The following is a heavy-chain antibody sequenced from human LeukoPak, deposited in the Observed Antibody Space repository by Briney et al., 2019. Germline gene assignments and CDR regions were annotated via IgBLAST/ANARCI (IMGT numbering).Heavy chain of an antibody. D-gene: IGHD2-2*03. CDR1: GGSISSYY. V-gene: IGHV4-59*01. Sequence: KPSETLSLTCTVSGGSISSYYWSWIRQPPGKGLEWIGYIYYSGSTNYNPSLKSRVTISVDTSKNQFSLKLSSVTAADMAVYYCARDGFRSSYFDYWGQGTLVTVSS. J-gene: IGHJ4*02. CDR2: IYYSGST. CDR3: ARDGFRSSYFDY.